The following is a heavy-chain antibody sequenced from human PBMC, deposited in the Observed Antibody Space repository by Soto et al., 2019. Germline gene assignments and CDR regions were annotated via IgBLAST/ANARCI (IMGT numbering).Heavy chain of an antibody. CDR1: GYRFPTYG. V-gene: IGHV1-18*04. CDR3: ARERYVASRHSHFDS. CDR2: TSTNNDDR. Sequence: GASVKVSCKTSGYRFPTYGINWVRQAPGQGLEWLGWTSTNNDDRNYAQKFRGRVTFTTDTSTSTAYMELRSLISDDTAVYFCARERYVASRHSHFDSWGQGTQVTV. D-gene: IGHD6-6*01. J-gene: IGHJ4*02.